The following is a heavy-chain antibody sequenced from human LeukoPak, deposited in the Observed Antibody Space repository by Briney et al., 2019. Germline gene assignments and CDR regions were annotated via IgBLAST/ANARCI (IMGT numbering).Heavy chain of an antibody. CDR3: ARDRYYDFWSGYIDGYYYYGMDV. Sequence: GGSLRLSCAASGFTFSSYWMHWVRHAPGKGLVWVSRINSGGSSTSYADSVKGRFTISRDNAKNTLYLQMNSLRAEDTAVYYCARDRYYDFWSGYIDGYYYYGMDVWGQGTAVTVSS. V-gene: IGHV3-74*01. J-gene: IGHJ6*02. D-gene: IGHD3-3*01. CDR1: GFTFSSYW. CDR2: INSGGSST.